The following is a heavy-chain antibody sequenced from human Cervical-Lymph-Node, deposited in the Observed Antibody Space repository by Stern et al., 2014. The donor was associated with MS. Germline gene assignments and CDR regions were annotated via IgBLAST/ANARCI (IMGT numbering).Heavy chain of an antibody. CDR3: ARLMITMVRGVIYYFDY. CDR2: IYDIGSP. CDR1: GGSISSSSYY. D-gene: IGHD3-10*01. Sequence: VQLVESGPGLVKPSETLSLTCTVSGGSISSSSYYWGWIRQPPGKGLEWIGSIYDIGSPYYTPSLKSRVTISVDTSKTQFSLKLSSVTAADTAVYYCARLMITMVRGVIYYFDYWGQGTLVTVSS. V-gene: IGHV4-39*01. J-gene: IGHJ4*02.